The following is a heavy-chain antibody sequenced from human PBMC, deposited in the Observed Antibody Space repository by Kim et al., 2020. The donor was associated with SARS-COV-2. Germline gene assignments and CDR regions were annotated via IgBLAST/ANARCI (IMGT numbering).Heavy chain of an antibody. CDR3: ARGRSEYQLLSVDYYGMDV. J-gene: IGHJ6*02. Sequence: SVKVSCKASGGTFSSYAISWVRQAPGQGLEWMGGIIPIFGTANYAQKFQGRVTITADESTSTAYMELSSLRSEDTAVYYCARGRSEYQLLSVDYYGMDVWGQGTTVTVSS. D-gene: IGHD2-2*01. V-gene: IGHV1-69*13. CDR2: IIPIFGTA. CDR1: GGTFSSYA.